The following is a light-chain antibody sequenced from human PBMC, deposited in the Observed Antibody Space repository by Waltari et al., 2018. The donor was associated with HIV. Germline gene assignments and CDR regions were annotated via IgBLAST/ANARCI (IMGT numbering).Light chain of an antibody. CDR1: SSNIGAGYD. CDR2: GNA. V-gene: IGLV1-40*01. Sequence: QSVLTQPPSVSGAPGQRVTISCTGGSSNIGAGYDVHWYQQLPGTAPKLLIYGNANRPSGVPDRFSGSKSGTSASLAITGLQAGDESDYYGQSYDSSLSGVVFGGGTKLTVL. J-gene: IGLJ2*01. CDR3: QSYDSSLSGVV.